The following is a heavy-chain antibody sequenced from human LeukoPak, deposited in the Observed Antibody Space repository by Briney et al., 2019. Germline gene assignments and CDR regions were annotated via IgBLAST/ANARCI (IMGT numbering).Heavy chain of an antibody. D-gene: IGHD6-6*01. CDR3: AREARSYYYYYMEV. V-gene: IGHV4-34*01. CDR2: INDSGST. Sequence: PSETLSLTCGVYGLSFSGYYWSWIRQPPGKGRAWIGEINDSGSTYYNPSLKSRVTISVDTSKNQFSLKLSSVTAADTAVYYCAREARSYYYYYMEVWGKGTTVTVSS. J-gene: IGHJ6*03. CDR1: GLSFSGYY.